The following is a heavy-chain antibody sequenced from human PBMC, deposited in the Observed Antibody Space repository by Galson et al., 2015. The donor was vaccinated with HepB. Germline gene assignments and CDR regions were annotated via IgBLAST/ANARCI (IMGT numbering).Heavy chain of an antibody. J-gene: IGHJ4*02. CDR2: ISYDGSNK. D-gene: IGHD6-13*01. Sequence: SLRLSCAASGFTFSSYAMHWVRQAPGKGLEWVAVISYDGSNKYYADPVKGRFTISRDNSKNTLYLQMNSLRAEDTAVYYCARDGAAASNTFDYWGQGTLVTVSS. CDR3: ARDGAAASNTFDY. CDR1: GFTFSSYA. V-gene: IGHV3-30*04.